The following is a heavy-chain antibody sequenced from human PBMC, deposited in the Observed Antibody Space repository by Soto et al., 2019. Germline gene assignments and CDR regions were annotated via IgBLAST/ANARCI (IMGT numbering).Heavy chain of an antibody. Sequence: SETLSLTCAVYGGSFSGYYWSWIRQPPGKGLEWIGEINHSGSTNYNPSLKSRVTISVDTSKNQFSLKLSSVTAADTAVYYCARSMTTVPKRSYNWFDPWGQGTLVTVSS. CDR3: ARSMTTVPKRSYNWFDP. CDR1: GGSFSGYY. CDR2: INHSGST. V-gene: IGHV4-34*01. D-gene: IGHD4-4*01. J-gene: IGHJ5*02.